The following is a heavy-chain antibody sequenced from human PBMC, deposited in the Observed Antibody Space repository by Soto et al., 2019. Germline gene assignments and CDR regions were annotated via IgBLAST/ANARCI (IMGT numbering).Heavy chain of an antibody. J-gene: IGHJ6*03. CDR1: GFTFSSYA. CDR3: AKDPITIPRLHADYMDV. D-gene: IGHD4-4*01. CDR2: ISGSGGST. V-gene: IGHV3-23*01. Sequence: GGSLRLSCAASGFTFSSYAMSWVRQAPGKGLEWVSAISGSGGSTYYADSVKGRFTISRDNSKNTLYLQMNSLRAEDTAVYYCAKDPITIPRLHADYMDVWGKGTTVTVSS.